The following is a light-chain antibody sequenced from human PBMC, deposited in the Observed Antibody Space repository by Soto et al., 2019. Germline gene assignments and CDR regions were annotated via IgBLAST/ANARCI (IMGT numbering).Light chain of an antibody. V-gene: IGLV2-14*03. J-gene: IGLJ1*01. Sequence: QCVLNEPASVSGSPGQSIPISCTGISKLVGGYNSVSWYQRHPGKAPHLLIYDGRNRPSGVSNRFSRSKSGNTASLTISGLQAEDEADYYCSSYTSSNTYVFGTGTKVTVL. CDR3: SSYTSSNTYV. CDR1: SKLVGGYNS. CDR2: DGR.